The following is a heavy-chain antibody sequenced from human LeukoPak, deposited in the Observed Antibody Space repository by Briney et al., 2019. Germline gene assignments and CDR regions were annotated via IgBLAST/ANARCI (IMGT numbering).Heavy chain of an antibody. D-gene: IGHD3-3*01. J-gene: IGHJ4*02. Sequence: GASVKVSCKASGYTFTGYYMYWVRQAPGQGLEWMGWISAYNGNINYAQKLQGRVTMTTDTSTSTAYMELRSLRSDDTAVYYCARGSVRFLEWTPFDYWGQGTLVTVSS. CDR1: GYTFTGYY. V-gene: IGHV1-18*04. CDR3: ARGSVRFLEWTPFDY. CDR2: ISAYNGNI.